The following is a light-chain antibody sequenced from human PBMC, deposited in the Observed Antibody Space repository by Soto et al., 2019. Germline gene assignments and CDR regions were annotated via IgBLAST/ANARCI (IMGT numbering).Light chain of an antibody. V-gene: IGKV1-27*01. J-gene: IGKJ1*01. CDR3: QKYDSAPWT. CDR2: AAS. Sequence: DIQMTQSPSSLSASVRDRVTITCRASQGISNYLAWYQQKPGKVPKLLIYAASTLQSGVPSRFSVSGSGTYFTLTISSLQPEDIATYYCQKYDSAPWTLGQGTKVEIK. CDR1: QGISNY.